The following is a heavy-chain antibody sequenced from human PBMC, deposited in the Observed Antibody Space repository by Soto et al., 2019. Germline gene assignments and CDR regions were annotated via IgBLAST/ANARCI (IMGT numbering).Heavy chain of an antibody. CDR3: ARSGQLLSPIDY. Sequence: SETLSLTCTVSGDSISTFYWSWIRQPPGKGLEWIGYIYYSGSTNYNPSLKSRVTISVDTSKNQFSLRLSSVSAADTAIYYCARSGQLLSPIDYWGQGALVTVSS. V-gene: IGHV4-59*08. J-gene: IGHJ4*02. D-gene: IGHD2-2*01. CDR2: IYYSGST. CDR1: GDSISTFY.